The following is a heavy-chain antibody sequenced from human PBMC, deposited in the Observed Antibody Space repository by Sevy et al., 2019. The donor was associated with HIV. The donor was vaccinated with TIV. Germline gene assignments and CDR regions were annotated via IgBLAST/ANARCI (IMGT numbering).Heavy chain of an antibody. Sequence: GGSLRLSCAASGFTFSSYAMHWVRQAPGKGLEWVAVISYDGSNKYYADSVKGRFTISRDNSKNTLYPQMNSLRAEDTAVYYCARAGDSSSWYSAGPMDVWGKGTTVTVSS. CDR2: ISYDGSNK. CDR3: ARAGDSSSWYSAGPMDV. V-gene: IGHV3-30-3*01. D-gene: IGHD6-13*01. CDR1: GFTFSSYA. J-gene: IGHJ6*03.